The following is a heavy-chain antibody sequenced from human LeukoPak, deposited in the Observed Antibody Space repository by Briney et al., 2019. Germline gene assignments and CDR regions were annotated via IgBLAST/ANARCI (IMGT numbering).Heavy chain of an antibody. J-gene: IGHJ5*02. CDR3: ANQLLPDWFDP. Sequence: GGSLGLSCAASGFTFSSYAMSWVRQAPGKGLEWVSAISGSGGSTYYADSVKGRFTISRDNSKNTLYLQMNSLRAEDTAVYYCANQLLPDWFDPWGQGTLVTVSS. CDR1: GFTFSSYA. V-gene: IGHV3-23*01. CDR2: ISGSGGST. D-gene: IGHD2-15*01.